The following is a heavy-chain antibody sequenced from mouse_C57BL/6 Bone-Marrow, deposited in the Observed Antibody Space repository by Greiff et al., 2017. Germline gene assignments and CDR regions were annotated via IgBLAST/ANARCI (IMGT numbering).Heavy chain of an antibody. Sequence: VQLQQPGAELVKPGASVKMSCKASGYTFTSYWITWVKQRPGQGLEWIGDIYPGSGSPNYTAKFKSKATLTVDTASSTAYMQLSSLTSEDAAVYYCAREGVYDYLDYWGQGTTLTVSS. CDR3: AREGVYDYLDY. CDR2: IYPGSGSP. CDR1: GYTFTSYW. V-gene: IGHV1-55*01. J-gene: IGHJ2*01. D-gene: IGHD2-3*01.